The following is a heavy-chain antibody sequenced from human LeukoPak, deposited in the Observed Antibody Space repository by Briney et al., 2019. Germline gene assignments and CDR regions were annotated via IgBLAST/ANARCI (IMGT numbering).Heavy chain of an antibody. J-gene: IGHJ4*02. CDR3: ARDRGYCSGGSCYYFGY. V-gene: IGHV3-21*01. CDR1: GFTFSSYG. D-gene: IGHD2-15*01. Sequence: GGSLRLSCAASGFTFSSYGMNWVRQAPGKGLEWVSSISSSSSYIYYADSVKGRFTISRDNAKNSLYLQMNSLRAEDTAVYYCARDRGYCSGGSCYYFGYWGQGTLVTVSS. CDR2: ISSSSSYI.